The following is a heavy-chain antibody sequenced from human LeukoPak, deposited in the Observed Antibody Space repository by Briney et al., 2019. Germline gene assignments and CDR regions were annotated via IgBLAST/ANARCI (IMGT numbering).Heavy chain of an antibody. CDR2: IYYSGST. D-gene: IGHD1-26*01. CDR3: ARDWDLEPFDI. CDR1: GGSISSGGYY. J-gene: IGHJ3*02. Sequence: SSQTLSLTCTVSGGSISSGGYYWSWIRQHPGKGLEWIGYIYYSGSTYYNPSLKSRVTISVDTSKNQFSLKLSSVTAADTAVYYCARDWDLEPFDIWGQGTMVTVSS. V-gene: IGHV4-31*03.